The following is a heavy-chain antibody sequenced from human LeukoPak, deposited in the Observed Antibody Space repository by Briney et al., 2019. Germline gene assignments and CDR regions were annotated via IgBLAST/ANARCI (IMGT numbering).Heavy chain of an antibody. Sequence: GGSLRLSCAASGFTLSDYYMSWIRQAPGKGLEWVSYISSSGSTIYYADSVKGRFTISRDNAKNSLYLQMNSLRAEDTAVYYCARVGDIVVVPAAIGMYYFDYWGQGTLVSVSS. D-gene: IGHD2-2*01. J-gene: IGHJ4*02. V-gene: IGHV3-11*01. CDR3: ARVGDIVVVPAAIGMYYFDY. CDR2: ISSSGSTI. CDR1: GFTLSDYY.